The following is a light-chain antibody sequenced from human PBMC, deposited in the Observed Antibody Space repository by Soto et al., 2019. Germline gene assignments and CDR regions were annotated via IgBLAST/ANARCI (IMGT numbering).Light chain of an antibody. CDR2: EVS. Sequence: QYALTQPASVSGSPGQSITISCTGTSSDVGGYNYVSWYQQHPGKATKLMIYEVSNRPSGVSNRFSGSKSGNTASLTISGLHADDEDDYYCSSDTSSSTWVFGGGTKLPVL. CDR1: SSDVGGYNY. CDR3: SSDTSSSTWV. V-gene: IGLV2-14*01. J-gene: IGLJ3*02.